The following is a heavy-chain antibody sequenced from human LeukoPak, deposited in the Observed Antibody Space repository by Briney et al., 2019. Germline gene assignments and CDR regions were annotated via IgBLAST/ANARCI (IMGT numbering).Heavy chain of an antibody. V-gene: IGHV3-9*01. Sequence: PGGSLRLSCAASGFSFDDYTMHWVRQAPGKGLEWVSGISWNSGSLDYADSVKGRFTISRDNAKNSLYLQMNSLRAEDTAVYYCARAGPYYYYMDVWGKGTTVTVSS. CDR3: ARAGPYYYYMDV. CDR2: ISWNSGSL. CDR1: GFSFDDYT. J-gene: IGHJ6*03.